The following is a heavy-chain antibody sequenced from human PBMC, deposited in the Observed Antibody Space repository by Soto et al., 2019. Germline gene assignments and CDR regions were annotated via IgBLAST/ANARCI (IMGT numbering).Heavy chain of an antibody. Sequence: QVQLQQWGAGLLRPSETLSLTCAVYGGSFSGYYWTWIRQSPGKGLEWLGEINHRGTTNYNPSLESRLIISADTSKNQFSMKVNSVTAADTAVYYCARGPFNHGLATWGRDVWAQGDTVTFSS. CDR2: INHRGTT. D-gene: IGHD7-27*01. V-gene: IGHV4-34*01. CDR3: ARGPFNHGLATWGRDV. J-gene: IGHJ6*02. CDR1: GGSFSGYY.